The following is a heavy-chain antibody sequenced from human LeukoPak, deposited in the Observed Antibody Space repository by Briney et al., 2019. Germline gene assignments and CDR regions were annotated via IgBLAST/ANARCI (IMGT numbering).Heavy chain of an antibody. CDR2: IYYSGST. V-gene: IGHV4-59*06. CDR1: GGSISSYY. D-gene: IGHD3-10*01. J-gene: IGHJ4*02. CDR3: ARGTAGYYGSGSYEGNY. Sequence: PSETLSLTCTVSGGSISSYYWSWIRQPPGKGLEWIGYIYYSGSTYYNPSLKSRVTISVDTSKNQFSLKLSSVTAADTAVYYCARGTAGYYGSGSYEGNYWGQGTLVTVSS.